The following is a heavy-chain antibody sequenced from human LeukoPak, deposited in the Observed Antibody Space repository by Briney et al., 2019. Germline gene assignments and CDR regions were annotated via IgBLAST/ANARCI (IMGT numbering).Heavy chain of an antibody. CDR2: INHSGST. CDR1: GGSFSGYY. CDR3: ARGLYCSGGSCYRPFDY. Sequence: SETLSLTCAVYGGSFSGYYWSWIRQPPGKGLEWIGEINHSGSTNYNPSLKSRVTISVDTSKNQFSLKLSSVTAADTAVYYCARGLYCSGGSCYRPFDYWGQGTLVTVS. J-gene: IGHJ4*02. V-gene: IGHV4-34*01. D-gene: IGHD2-15*01.